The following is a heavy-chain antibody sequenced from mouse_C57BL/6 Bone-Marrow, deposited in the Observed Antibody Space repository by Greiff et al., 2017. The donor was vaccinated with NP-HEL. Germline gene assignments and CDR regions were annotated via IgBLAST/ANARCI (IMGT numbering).Heavy chain of an antibody. J-gene: IGHJ1*03. D-gene: IGHD1-1*01. CDR2: IRNKANGYTT. CDR1: GFTFTDYY. CDR3: ARWATTVVANWYFDV. V-gene: IGHV7-3*01. Sequence: EVQRVESGGGLVQPGGSLSLSCAASGFTFTDYYMSWVRQPPGKALEWLGFIRNKANGYTTEYSASVKGRFTISRDNSQSILYLQMNALRAEDSATYYCARWATTVVANWYFDVWGTGTTVTVSS.